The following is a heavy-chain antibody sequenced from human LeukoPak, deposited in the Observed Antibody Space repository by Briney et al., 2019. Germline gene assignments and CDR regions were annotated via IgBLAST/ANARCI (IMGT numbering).Heavy chain of an antibody. J-gene: IGHJ4*02. CDR1: GFTFSSYG. CDR3: AKDGSSGSQGDY. V-gene: IGHV3-23*01. CDR2: ISGSGGST. D-gene: IGHD6-19*01. Sequence: KSGGSLRLSCAGSGFTFSSYGMSWVRQAPGKGLEWVSGISGSGGSTYYADSVKGRFTISRDNSKNTLYLQMNSLRAEDTAVYYCAKDGSSGSQGDYWGQGTLVTVSS.